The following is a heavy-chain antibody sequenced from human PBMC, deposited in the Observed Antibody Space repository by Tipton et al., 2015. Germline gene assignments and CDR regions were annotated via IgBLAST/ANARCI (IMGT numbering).Heavy chain of an antibody. V-gene: IGHV3-23*01. J-gene: IGHJ4*02. CDR2: ISGSGGST. D-gene: IGHD5-18*01. CDR3: AKVRHRQLPNYFDD. CDR1: GFTFSSYA. Sequence: SLRLSCAASGFTFSSYAMSWVRQAPGKGLDWVSSISGSGGSTYYADSVKGRFTISRDNSKNTLYLQMNSLRAEDTAVYYCAKVRHRQLPNYFDDWGQGTLVTVSS.